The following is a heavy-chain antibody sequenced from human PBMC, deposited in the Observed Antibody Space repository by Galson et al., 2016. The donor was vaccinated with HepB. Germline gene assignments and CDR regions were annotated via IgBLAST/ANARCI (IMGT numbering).Heavy chain of an antibody. CDR2: VDPSGST. Sequence: TLSLTCAVSGGSFSSFYWAWIRQPPGKGLEWIGEVDPSGSTYSNSSLKSRVTFSIDTSKNQFSLNLTSVTAADTAVYYCAMNFYDYIWGSYPLWGQGTMVTVSS. D-gene: IGHD3-16*02. J-gene: IGHJ3*01. V-gene: IGHV4-34*01. CDR3: AMNFYDYIWGSYPL. CDR1: GGSFSSFY.